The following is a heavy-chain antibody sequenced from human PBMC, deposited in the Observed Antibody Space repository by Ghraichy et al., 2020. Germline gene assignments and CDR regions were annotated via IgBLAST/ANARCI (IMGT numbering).Heavy chain of an antibody. CDR3: ARHGSGWDLYY. Sequence: SETLSLTCTVSGGSISSSSYYWSWIRQPPGKGLEWIGSIYYSGSTYYNPSLKSRVTISVDTSKNQFSLKLSSVTAADTAVYYCARHGSGWDLYYGGQGTPVTVSS. CDR2: IYYSGST. V-gene: IGHV4-39*01. J-gene: IGHJ4*02. CDR1: GGSISSSSYY. D-gene: IGHD6-19*01.